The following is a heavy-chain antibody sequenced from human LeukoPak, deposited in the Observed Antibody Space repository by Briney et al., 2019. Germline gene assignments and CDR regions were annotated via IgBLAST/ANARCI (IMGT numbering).Heavy chain of an antibody. CDR3: ARDLNPSYYDSSGPDY. V-gene: IGHV1-2*02. CDR1: GYTFTGYY. CDR2: INPNSGGT. J-gene: IGHJ4*02. D-gene: IGHD3-22*01. Sequence: ASVKVSCKASGYTFTGYYMHWVRQAPGQGLEWMGWINPNSGGTNYAQKFQGGVTMTRDTSISTAYMELSRLRSDDTAVYYCARDLNPSYYDSSGPDYWGQGTLVTVSS.